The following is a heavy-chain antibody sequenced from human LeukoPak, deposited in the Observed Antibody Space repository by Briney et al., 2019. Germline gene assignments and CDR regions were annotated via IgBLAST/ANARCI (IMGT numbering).Heavy chain of an antibody. CDR1: GFTFSGYT. J-gene: IGHJ5*02. D-gene: IGHD3-3*01. CDR3: AKARVDGGIDP. Sequence: GGSLRLSCAASGFTFSGYTMNWVRQAPGKGLEWVSAISGSGGSTYYADSVKGRFTISRDNSKNTLYLQMNSLRAEDTAVYYCAKARVDGGIDPWGQGTLVTVSS. V-gene: IGHV3-23*01. CDR2: ISGSGGST.